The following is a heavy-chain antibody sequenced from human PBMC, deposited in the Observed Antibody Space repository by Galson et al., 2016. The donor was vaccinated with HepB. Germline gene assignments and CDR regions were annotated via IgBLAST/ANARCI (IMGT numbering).Heavy chain of an antibody. CDR1: GFTFSSYA. D-gene: IGHD2-8*02. Sequence: SLRLSCAASGFTFSSYAMSWVRQSPDKGLEWVSSIRNSGGTTHYEDSVQGRLIISRDNSKNTLYLQMNSLSAADTALYYCANSYCTGTACYRWHFRGQGTLVTVSP. J-gene: IGHJ4*02. CDR3: ANSYCTGTACYRWHF. CDR2: IRNSGGTT. V-gene: IGHV3-23*01.